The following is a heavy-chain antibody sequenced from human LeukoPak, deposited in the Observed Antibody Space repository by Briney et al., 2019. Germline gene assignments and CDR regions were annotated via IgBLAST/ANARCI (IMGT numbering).Heavy chain of an antibody. CDR1: GGTFSSYA. CDR2: IIPILGIA. D-gene: IGHD6-6*01. Sequence: SVKVSCKASGGTFSSYAISWVRQAPGQGLEWMGRIIPILGIANYAQKFQGRVTITADKSTSTAYMELSSLRSEDTAVYYCARARDAIVRYSSSSPYFDYWGQGTLVTVSS. CDR3: ARARDAIVRYSSSSPYFDY. V-gene: IGHV1-69*04. J-gene: IGHJ4*02.